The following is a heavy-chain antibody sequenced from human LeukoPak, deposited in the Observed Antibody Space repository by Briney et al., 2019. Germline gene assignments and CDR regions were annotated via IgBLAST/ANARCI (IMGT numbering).Heavy chain of an antibody. CDR1: GDTLSNYA. CDR2: LIPILGIA. Sequence: GSSVKVSCKASGDTLSNYAIGWVRQAPGQGLEWMGRLIPILGIANRAQKFQGRVTLTADTSTTTAYMELTSLRFDDTAVYYCARTTSRDNWNLRPYFFDYWGQGTLVTVSS. D-gene: IGHD1-7*01. V-gene: IGHV1-69*04. CDR3: ARTTSRDNWNLRPYFFDY. J-gene: IGHJ4*02.